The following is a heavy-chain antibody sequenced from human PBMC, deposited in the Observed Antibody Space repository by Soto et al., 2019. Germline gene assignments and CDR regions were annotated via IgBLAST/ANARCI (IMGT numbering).Heavy chain of an antibody. CDR3: AYILRFLESWSY. D-gene: IGHD3-3*01. J-gene: IGHJ4*02. V-gene: IGHV1-58*02. CDR2: IVVGSGNT. Sequence: ASVKVSCKASGGTFGSYAISWVRQAPGQRLEWIGWIVVGSGNTNYAQKFQERVTITRDMSTSTAYMELSSLRAEDTAVYYCAYILRFLESWSYWGQGTLVTVSS. CDR1: GGTFGSYA.